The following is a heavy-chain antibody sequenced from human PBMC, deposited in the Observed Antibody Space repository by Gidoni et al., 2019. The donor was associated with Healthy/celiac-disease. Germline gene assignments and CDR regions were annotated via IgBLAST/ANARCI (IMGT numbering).Heavy chain of an antibody. J-gene: IGHJ4*02. CDR3: ARPSTKWELLGDFDY. V-gene: IGHV1-2*02. CDR1: GSTFTGYY. CDR2: INPNSGGT. Sequence: QVQLVQSGAEVKKPGASVKVSCKASGSTFTGYYRHWVRQAPGQGLEWMGWINPNSGGTNYAQKFQGRVTMTRDTSISTAYMELSRLRSDDTAVYYCARPSTKWELLGDFDYGGQGTLVTVSS. D-gene: IGHD1-26*01.